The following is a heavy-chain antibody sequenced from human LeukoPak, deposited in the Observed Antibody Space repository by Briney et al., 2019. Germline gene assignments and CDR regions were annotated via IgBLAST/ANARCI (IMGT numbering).Heavy chain of an antibody. Sequence: ASVKVSCKASGYTFTSYGISWVRQAPGQGLEWMGWIGAYNGNTNYAQKLQGRVTMTTDTSTSTAYMELRSLRSDDTAVYYCARAGVLWFGELLGPRPFDYWGQGTLVTVSS. CDR1: GYTFTSYG. J-gene: IGHJ4*02. CDR3: ARAGVLWFGELLGPRPFDY. D-gene: IGHD3-10*01. CDR2: IGAYNGNT. V-gene: IGHV1-18*01.